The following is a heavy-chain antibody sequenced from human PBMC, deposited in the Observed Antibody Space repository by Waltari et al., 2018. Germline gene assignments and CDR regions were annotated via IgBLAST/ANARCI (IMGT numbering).Heavy chain of an antibody. CDR2: IFYSGST. CDR1: GDSISRFY. J-gene: IGHJ6*02. CDR3: ARTNFLGGMDV. V-gene: IGHV4-59*01. Sequence: QVQLQETGPGLVKPSETLSLTCTVSGDSISRFYWSWIRQPPGKGLEWIAYIFYSGSTSYNPSLKSRVTISVDTSKTQFSLNLRSLTAADTAVYYCARTNFLGGMDVWGQGTTVTVSS.